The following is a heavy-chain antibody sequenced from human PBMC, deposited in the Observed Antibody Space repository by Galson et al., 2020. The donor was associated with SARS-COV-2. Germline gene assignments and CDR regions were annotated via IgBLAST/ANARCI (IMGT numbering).Heavy chain of an antibody. CDR1: GFTLSSNY. V-gene: IGHV3-66*01. D-gene: IGHD3-10*01. CDR3: ARDLPAGDYFDY. CDR2: IYSGGST. Sequence: GESLKISRAASGFTLSSNYMSWVRQAPGKGLEWVSAIYSGGSTYYADSVKGRFTISRDNSKNTLYLQMNSLRAEDTAVYYCARDLPAGDYFDYWGQGTLVTVSS. J-gene: IGHJ4*02.